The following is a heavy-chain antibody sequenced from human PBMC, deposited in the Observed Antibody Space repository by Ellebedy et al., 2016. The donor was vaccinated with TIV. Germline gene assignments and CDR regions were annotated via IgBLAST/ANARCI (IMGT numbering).Heavy chain of an antibody. Sequence: GGSLRLSCAASGFTLSGYYMHWVRQAPGKGLEYVSAINNNGGNTYYADSVKGRFTISRDNSKNTLFLQMSSLRPEDTAMYYCVKDRGDIIRDFDYWGQGTLVTVSS. J-gene: IGHJ4*02. CDR3: VKDRGDIIRDFDY. V-gene: IGHV3-64D*06. D-gene: IGHD2-21*02. CDR2: INNNGGNT. CDR1: GFTLSGYY.